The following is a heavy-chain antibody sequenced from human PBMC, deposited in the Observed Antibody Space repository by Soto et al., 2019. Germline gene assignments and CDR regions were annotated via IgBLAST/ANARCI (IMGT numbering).Heavy chain of an antibody. Sequence: GGSLRLSCAVSGFTSSSYWMHWVRQAPGKGLVWVSRINTDGTTTTYADSVKGRFTISRDNAKNTLYLQMSSLRAEDTAVYYCARGVRNNYGYLPDHWGQGTLVTVSS. CDR1: GFTSSSYW. V-gene: IGHV3-74*01. D-gene: IGHD5-18*01. CDR3: ARGVRNNYGYLPDH. CDR2: INTDGTTT. J-gene: IGHJ4*02.